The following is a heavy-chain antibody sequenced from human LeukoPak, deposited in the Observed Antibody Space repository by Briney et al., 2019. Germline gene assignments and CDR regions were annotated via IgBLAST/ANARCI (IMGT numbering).Heavy chain of an antibody. V-gene: IGHV5-51*01. CDR3: ATSIVVVTAPPDAFDI. D-gene: IGHD2-21*02. Sequence: GESLKISCKGSGYSFTSYWIGWVRQMPGKGLEWMGIIYPGESDTRYSPSFQGQVTISADKSISTAYLQWSSLKASDTAMYYCATSIVVVTAPPDAFDIWGQGTMVTVSS. CDR1: GYSFTSYW. CDR2: IYPGESDT. J-gene: IGHJ3*02.